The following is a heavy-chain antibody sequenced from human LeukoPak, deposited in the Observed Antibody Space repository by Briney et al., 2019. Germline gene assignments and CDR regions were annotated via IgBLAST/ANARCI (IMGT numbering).Heavy chain of an antibody. CDR1: GYTFTSYD. Sequence: ASVKVSCKASGYTFTSYDINWVRQATGQGLEWMGWMNPNSGNTGYAQKFQGRVTITRDTSISTAYMELSSLRSEDTAVYYCARVLRGSTSYDAFDIWGQGTMVTVSS. CDR3: ARVLRGSTSYDAFDI. CDR2: MNPNSGNT. V-gene: IGHV1-8*03. J-gene: IGHJ3*02. D-gene: IGHD2-2*01.